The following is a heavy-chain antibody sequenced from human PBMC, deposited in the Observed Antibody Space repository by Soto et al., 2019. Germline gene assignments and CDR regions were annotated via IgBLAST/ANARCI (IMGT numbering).Heavy chain of an antibody. Sequence: GGSLRLSCAASGFTFSSYWMSWVRQAPGKGLEWVANIKQDGSEKYYVDSVKGRFTISRDNAKNSLYLQMNSLRAEDTAVYYCAREGISWYIYYYGMDVWGQGTTVTVS. J-gene: IGHJ6*02. CDR1: GFTFSSYW. CDR3: AREGISWYIYYYGMDV. CDR2: IKQDGSEK. D-gene: IGHD6-13*01. V-gene: IGHV3-7*03.